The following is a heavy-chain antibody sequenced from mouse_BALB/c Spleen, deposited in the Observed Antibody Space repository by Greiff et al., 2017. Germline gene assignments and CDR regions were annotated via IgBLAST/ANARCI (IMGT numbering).Heavy chain of an antibody. D-gene: IGHD2-4*01. CDR2: IWGDGST. J-gene: IGHJ3*01. V-gene: IGHV2-6-7*01. CDR1: GFSLTGYG. Sequence: VKLVESGPGLVAPSQSLSITCTVSGFSLTGYGVNWVRQPPGKGLEWLGMIWGDGSTDYNSALKSRLSISKDNSKSQVFLKMNSLQTDDTARYYCARVMITTGGPFAYWGQGTLVTVSA. CDR3: ARVMITTGGPFAY.